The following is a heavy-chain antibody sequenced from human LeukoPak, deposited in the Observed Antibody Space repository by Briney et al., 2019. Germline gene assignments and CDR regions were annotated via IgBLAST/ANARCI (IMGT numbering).Heavy chain of an antibody. CDR1: GGSFSGYY. J-gene: IGHJ6*02. V-gene: IGHV4-34*01. CDR3: ARRNDDYQYYGMDV. Sequence: SETLSLTCAVYGGSFSGYYWSWIRQPPGKGLEWIGEINHSGSTNYNPSLKSRVIISVDTSKNQFSLKLSSVTAADTAVYYCARRNDDYQYYGMDVWGQGTTVTVSS. D-gene: IGHD1-1*01. CDR2: INHSGST.